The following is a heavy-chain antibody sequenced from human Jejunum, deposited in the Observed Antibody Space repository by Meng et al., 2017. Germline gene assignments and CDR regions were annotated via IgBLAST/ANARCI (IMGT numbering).Heavy chain of an antibody. V-gene: IGHV4-61*01. CDR2: IYYSGST. CDR3: ARGGFFEAAAANLIDS. J-gene: IGHJ4*02. Sequence: QLQLKESGPGLVMPAETLSLTCTVSCGSVSSGNYYWSWIRQPPGKGLEWIGYIYYSGSTNYNPSLKSRVTISVDTSKNQFSLKLSSVTAADTAVYYCARGGFFEAAAANLIDSWGQGTLVTGSS. CDR1: CGSVSSGNYY. D-gene: IGHD6-13*01.